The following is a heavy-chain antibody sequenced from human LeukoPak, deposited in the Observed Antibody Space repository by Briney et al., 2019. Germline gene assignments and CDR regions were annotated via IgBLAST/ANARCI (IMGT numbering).Heavy chain of an antibody. J-gene: IGHJ3*02. V-gene: IGHV5-51*01. D-gene: IGHD3-22*01. CDR3: ARRDYYDSSGGPYYAFDI. CDR1: GYTFTSYW. Sequence: KRGESLKISCKSSGYTFTSYWIGWVRQLPGKGLEWMGIIYPGDSDTRYSPSFQGQVTISADKSISTAYLQWSSLKASDTAMYYCARRDYYDSSGGPYYAFDIWGQGTMVTVSS. CDR2: IYPGDSDT.